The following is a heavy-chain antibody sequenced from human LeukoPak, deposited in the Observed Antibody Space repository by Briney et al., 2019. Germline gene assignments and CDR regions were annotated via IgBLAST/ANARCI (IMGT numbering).Heavy chain of an antibody. Sequence: SETLSLTCAVYGGSFSGYYWSWIRQPPGKGLEWIGEINHSGSTNYNPSLKSRVTISVDTSKNQFSLKLRSVTAADTAVYYCARQWLDYFDYWGQGTLVTVSS. D-gene: IGHD6-19*01. CDR1: GGSFSGYY. J-gene: IGHJ4*02. CDR3: ARQWLDYFDY. V-gene: IGHV4-34*01. CDR2: INHSGST.